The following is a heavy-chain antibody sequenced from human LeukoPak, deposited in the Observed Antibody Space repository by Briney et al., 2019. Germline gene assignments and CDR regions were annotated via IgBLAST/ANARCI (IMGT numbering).Heavy chain of an antibody. D-gene: IGHD2-2*01. CDR3: ARSLAAMDY. CDR1: GFTVSSNY. CDR2: ISSSGSTI. Sequence: PGGSLRLSCAASGFTVSSNYMSWIRQAPGKGLEWVSYISSSGSTIYYADSVKGRFTISRDNAKNSLYLQMNSLRADDTGVYYCARSLAAMDYWGEGALVTVSS. V-gene: IGHV3-11*01. J-gene: IGHJ4*02.